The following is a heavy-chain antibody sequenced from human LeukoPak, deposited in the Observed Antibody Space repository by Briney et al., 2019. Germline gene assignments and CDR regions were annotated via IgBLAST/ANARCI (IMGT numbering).Heavy chain of an antibody. CDR1: GFTFSSYS. J-gene: IGHJ4*02. V-gene: IGHV3-21*01. D-gene: IGHD3-10*01. CDR3: ASDYYGSGSRPFNY. Sequence: PGGSLRLSCAASGFTFSSYSMNWVRQAPGKGLEWGSSISSSSSYIYYADSVKGRFTISRDNAKNSLYLQMNSLRAEDTAVYYCASDYYGSGSRPFNYWGQGTLVTVSS. CDR2: ISSSSSYI.